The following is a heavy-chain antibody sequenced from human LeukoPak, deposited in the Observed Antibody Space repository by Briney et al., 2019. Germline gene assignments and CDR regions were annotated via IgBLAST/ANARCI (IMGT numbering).Heavy chain of an antibody. V-gene: IGHV4-59*08. Sequence: SATLSLTCTDSGASISNYYWCWIRQPPGKGLEWVGYIYNSGSTNYNPSLRSRVAISVDTSKNQFSLKLSSVTAADTAVYYCARHAQDIVVVPAAPGAPYGMDVWGQGTTVTVSS. CDR3: ARHAQDIVVVPAAPGAPYGMDV. J-gene: IGHJ6*02. CDR2: IYNSGST. CDR1: GASISNYY. D-gene: IGHD2-2*01.